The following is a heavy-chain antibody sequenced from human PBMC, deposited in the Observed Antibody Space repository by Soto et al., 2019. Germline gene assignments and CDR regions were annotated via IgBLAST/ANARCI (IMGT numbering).Heavy chain of an antibody. CDR3: AKADGSGSYLDY. CDR1: GFTFSSYG. J-gene: IGHJ4*02. Sequence: LRLSCAASGFTFSSYGMHWVRQAPGKGLEWVAVISYDGSNKYYADSVKGRFTISRDNSKNTLYLQMNSLRAEDTAVYYCAKADGSGSYLDYWGQGTLVTVSS. V-gene: IGHV3-30*18. CDR2: ISYDGSNK. D-gene: IGHD3-10*01.